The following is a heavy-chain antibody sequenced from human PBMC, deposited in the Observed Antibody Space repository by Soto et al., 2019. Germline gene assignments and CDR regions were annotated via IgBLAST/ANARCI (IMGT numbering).Heavy chain of an antibody. CDR3: ARLRRGYTGYEPLHYYYAMDV. CDR1: GYSFVNYD. D-gene: IGHD5-12*01. V-gene: IGHV1-18*01. Sequence: QVQLVQSGTEVKKPGASVKVSCKTSGYSFVNYDVSWVRQAPGQGLEWMGWISGKKGDTNYAQKLQGRVTMTTDTSTSTAYMELRSLRSDDTAVYYCARLRRGYTGYEPLHYYYAMDVWGQGTTVTVSS. J-gene: IGHJ6*02. CDR2: ISGKKGDT.